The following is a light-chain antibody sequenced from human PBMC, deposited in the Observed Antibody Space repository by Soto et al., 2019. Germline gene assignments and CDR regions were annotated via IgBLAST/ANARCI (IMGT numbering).Light chain of an antibody. CDR3: PRNNTTPEA. CDR1: HTISGG. V-gene: IGKV1-5*03. Sequence: IQMPQSPSTLSGSVGDRVTITCLASHTISGGFSWYHQKPWKAPKLLIYKASTLKSGVPSRFSRSGSGTHFTLTTSTLQPEDFAPSYFPRNNTTPEAFGQGTNVDIK. CDR2: KAS. J-gene: IGKJ1*01.